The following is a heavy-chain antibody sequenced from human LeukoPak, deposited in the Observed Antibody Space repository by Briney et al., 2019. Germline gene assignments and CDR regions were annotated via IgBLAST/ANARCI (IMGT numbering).Heavy chain of an antibody. J-gene: IGHJ4*02. D-gene: IGHD3-10*01. Sequence: SETLSLTCTVSGGSISSSSYYWGWIRQPPGKGLEWIGSIYYSGSTYYNPSLKSRVTISVDTSKNQFSLKLSSVTAADTAVYYCARLWFGELSQHFDYWGRGTLVTVSS. V-gene: IGHV4-39*01. CDR1: GGSISSSSYY. CDR3: ARLWFGELSQHFDY. CDR2: IYYSGST.